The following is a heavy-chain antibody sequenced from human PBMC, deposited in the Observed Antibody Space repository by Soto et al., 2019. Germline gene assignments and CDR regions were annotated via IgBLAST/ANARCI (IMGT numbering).Heavy chain of an antibody. D-gene: IGHD2-2*01. CDR2: IYHSGST. V-gene: IGHV4-4*02. CDR1: GGSISSSNW. Sequence: SETLSLTCAVSGGSISSSNWWSWVRQPPGKGLEWIGEIYHSGSTNYNPSLKSRVTISVDKSKNQFSLKLSSVTAADTAVYYCARIVVVPAAIRYYYYGMDVWGQGTTVTVSS. CDR3: ARIVVVPAAIRYYYYGMDV. J-gene: IGHJ6*02.